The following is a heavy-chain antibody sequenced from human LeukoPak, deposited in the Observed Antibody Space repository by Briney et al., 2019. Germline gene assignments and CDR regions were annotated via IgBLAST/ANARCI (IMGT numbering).Heavy chain of an antibody. V-gene: IGHV3-23*01. D-gene: IGHD1-1*01. J-gene: IGHJ5*02. CDR3: AKSPPGLEAPRWFDP. CDR1: GFTFSSYA. Sequence: GGSPRLSCAASGFTFSSYAMSWVRQAPGKGLEWVSAISGSGGSTYYADSVKGRFTISRDNSKNTLYLQMNSLRAEDTAVYYCAKSPPGLEAPRWFDPWGQGTLVTVSS. CDR2: ISGSGGST.